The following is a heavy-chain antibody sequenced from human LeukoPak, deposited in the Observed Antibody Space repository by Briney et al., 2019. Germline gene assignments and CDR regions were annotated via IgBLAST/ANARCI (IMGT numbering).Heavy chain of an antibody. J-gene: IGHJ6*02. D-gene: IGHD6-13*01. V-gene: IGHV3-7*01. CDR1: GITLSSYW. CDR3: HLVAIAAAGTAVDGMDV. CDR2: IKQDGSEK. Sequence: QTGGSLRLSCAASGITLSSYWMSWVRQAPGKGLEWVAQIKQDGSEKYYVDSVKGRFTVSRDNAKNSLYLQMNSLGAEDTAVYYCHLVAIAAAGTAVDGMDVWGQGTTVTVSS.